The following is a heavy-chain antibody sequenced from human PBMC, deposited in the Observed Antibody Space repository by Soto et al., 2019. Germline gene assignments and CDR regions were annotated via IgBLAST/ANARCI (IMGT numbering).Heavy chain of an antibody. CDR2: IYWDDDR. D-gene: IGHD5-18*01. CDR1: GFSLSTTGVG. J-gene: IGHJ4*02. CDR3: THSTDTSMALDY. Sequence: QIALKESGPTLVKPAQTLTLTCTFSGFSLSTTGVGVGWIRQPPGKALEWLVLIYWDDDRRYSPSLKSRLTITTDTSKNQVVLTMTNMDPVDSATYYCTHSTDTSMALDYWGQGTPVTVSS. V-gene: IGHV2-5*02.